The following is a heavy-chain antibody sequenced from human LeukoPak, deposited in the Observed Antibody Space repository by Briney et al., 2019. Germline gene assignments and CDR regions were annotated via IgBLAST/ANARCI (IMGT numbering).Heavy chain of an antibody. D-gene: IGHD3-10*01. CDR1: GGSISSGAYY. CDR2: IYYSGST. J-gene: IGHJ3*02. V-gene: IGHV4-30-4*01. Sequence: SETLSLTCTVSGGSISSGAYYWSWIRQPPGKGLEWIGYIYYSGSTYYNPSLKSRVTISVDTSKNQFSLKLSSVTAADTAVYYCARDVWVRGAKPRDAFDIWGQGTMVTVSS. CDR3: ARDVWVRGAKPRDAFDI.